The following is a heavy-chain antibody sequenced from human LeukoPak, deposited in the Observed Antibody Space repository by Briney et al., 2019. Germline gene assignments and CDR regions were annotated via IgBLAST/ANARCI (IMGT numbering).Heavy chain of an antibody. CDR1: GGSISSYY. CDR2: IYYSGST. CDR3: ARHETSGYSSSCHDY. V-gene: IGHV4-59*08. D-gene: IGHD6-13*01. J-gene: IGHJ4*02. Sequence: SETLSLTCTVSGGSISSYYWSWIRQPPGKGLEWIGYIYYSGSTNYNPSLKSRVTISVDTSKNQFSLKLTSVTAADTAVYYCARHETSGYSSSCHDYWGQGTLVTVSS.